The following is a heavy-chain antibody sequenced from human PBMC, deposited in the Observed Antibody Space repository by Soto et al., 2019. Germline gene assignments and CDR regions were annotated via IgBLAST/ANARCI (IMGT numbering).Heavy chain of an antibody. Sequence: SLSLSCAASGFTFSSYAMHWVRQAPGKGLEWVAVISYDGSNKYYADSVKGRFTISRDNSKNTLYLQMNSLRAEDTAVYYCARDSDYYDSSGYTNFYYYYGMDVWGQGTTVTVSS. CDR3: ARDSDYYDSSGYTNFYYYYGMDV. J-gene: IGHJ6*02. V-gene: IGHV3-30-3*01. CDR2: ISYDGSNK. CDR1: GFTFSSYA. D-gene: IGHD3-22*01.